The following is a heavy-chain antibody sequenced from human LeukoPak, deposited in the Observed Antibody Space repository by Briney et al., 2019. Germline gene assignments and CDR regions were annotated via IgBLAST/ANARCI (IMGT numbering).Heavy chain of an antibody. V-gene: IGHV3-11*04. CDR2: ISSSSTNI. CDR3: ARDLGVTDTTSYFDY. CDR1: GFTFSDYY. Sequence: GGSLRLSCTASGFTFSDYYMSWIRQAPGKGLEWVSYISSSSTNIKYADSVKGRFTISRDNGENSLYLQMNSLRAEDTAVYYCARDLGVTDTTSYFDYWGQGTLVTVSS. J-gene: IGHJ4*02. D-gene: IGHD1-7*01.